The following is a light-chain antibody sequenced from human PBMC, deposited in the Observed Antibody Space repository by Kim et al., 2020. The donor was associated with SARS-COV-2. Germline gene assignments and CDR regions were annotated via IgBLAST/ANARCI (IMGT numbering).Light chain of an antibody. CDR2: WAS. J-gene: IGKJ4*01. V-gene: IGKV4-1*01. Sequence: ATINCQTSQSVLYTSNNNNHLAWYQHKPGQPPKLLVYWASTRESGVPDRFIGSGSGTDFTLTISSLQAEDVAVYYCQQYFTTPPTFGGGTKVDIK. CDR1: QSVLYTSNNNNH. CDR3: QQYFTTPPT.